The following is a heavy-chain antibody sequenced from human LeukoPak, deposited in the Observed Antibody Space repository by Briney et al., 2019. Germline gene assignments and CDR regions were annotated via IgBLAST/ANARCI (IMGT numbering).Heavy chain of an antibody. CDR2: ITSDGRGT. J-gene: IGHJ4*02. Sequence: GGSLRLSCAASGFTFSSFWMNWVRQAPGKGLVWVSRITSDGRGTTYADSVKGRFTISRDNAKNTLYLQMNSLRAEDTAVYYRARDIDYWGQGTLVTVSS. CDR3: ARDIDY. CDR1: GFTFSSFW. V-gene: IGHV3-74*01.